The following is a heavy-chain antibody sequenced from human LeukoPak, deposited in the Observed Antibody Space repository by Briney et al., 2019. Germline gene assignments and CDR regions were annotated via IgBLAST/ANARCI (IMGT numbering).Heavy chain of an antibody. CDR2: ISAYNGNI. D-gene: IGHD3-22*01. Sequence: ASVKVSCKASGYTFTSYGISWVRQAPGQGLEWMGWISAYNGNINYAQKLQGRVTMTTDTSTSTAYMELRSLRSDDTAVYYCARDRSSGWLLLGTDYWGQGTLVTVSS. V-gene: IGHV1-18*01. CDR3: ARDRSSGWLLLGTDY. CDR1: GYTFTSYG. J-gene: IGHJ4*02.